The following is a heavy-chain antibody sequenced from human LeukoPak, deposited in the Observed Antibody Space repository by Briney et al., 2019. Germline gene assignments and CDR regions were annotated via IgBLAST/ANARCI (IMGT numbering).Heavy chain of an antibody. CDR3: ATTGLGDGSNTESFDY. D-gene: IGHD5-24*01. Sequence: SETLSLTCTVSGGSITSSGYYWGWIRQPPGKGLEWIGNIYYSGSTYYNQSLKSRVTISVDTSKNHFSLRLSSLTAADTAVYYCATTGLGDGSNTESFDYWGRGILVTVSS. V-gene: IGHV4-39*02. CDR1: GGSITSSGYY. J-gene: IGHJ4*02. CDR2: IYYSGST.